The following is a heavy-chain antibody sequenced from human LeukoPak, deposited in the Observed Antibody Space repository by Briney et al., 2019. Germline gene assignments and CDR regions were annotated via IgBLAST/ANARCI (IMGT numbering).Heavy chain of an antibody. CDR3: ARVGYGSGSYYKGGHFDY. CDR2: ISSNGGST. CDR1: GFTFSSYA. J-gene: IGHJ4*02. V-gene: IGHV3-64*01. Sequence: PGGSLRLSCAASGFTFSSYAMHWVRQAPGKGLEYVSAISSNGGSTYYANSVKGRFTISRDNSKNTLYLQMGSLRAEDMAVYYCARVGYGSGSYYKGGHFDYWGQGTLVTVSS. D-gene: IGHD3-10*01.